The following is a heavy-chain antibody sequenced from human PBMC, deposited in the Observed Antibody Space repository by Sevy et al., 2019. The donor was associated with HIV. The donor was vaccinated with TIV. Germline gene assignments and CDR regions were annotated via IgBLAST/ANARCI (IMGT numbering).Heavy chain of an antibody. J-gene: IGHJ3*01. V-gene: IGHV3-48*01. CDR1: GFTFSSLS. D-gene: IGHD2-15*01. CDR2: IGSDGTTK. Sequence: GGSLRLSCEASGFTFSSLSMSWVRQAPGKGLEWVSYIGSDGTTKHYAESMRGRFTISRENAKNSLYLQINSLRAEDTAVYYCAATSGTWDDAFDLWGQGTMVTVSS. CDR3: AATSGTWDDAFDL.